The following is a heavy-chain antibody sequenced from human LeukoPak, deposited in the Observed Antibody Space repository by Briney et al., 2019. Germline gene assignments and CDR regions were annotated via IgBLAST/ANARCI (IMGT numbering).Heavy chain of an antibody. CDR3: ARPDTAMARGYFQH. D-gene: IGHD5-18*01. Sequence: GGSLRLSCAASGFTFSDYYMSWIRQAPGKGLEWVSYISSSGSTIYYADSVKGRFTISRDNAKNSLYLQMNSLRAEDTAVYYCARPDTAMARGYFQHWGQGTLVTVSS. CDR1: GFTFSDYY. V-gene: IGHV3-11*01. J-gene: IGHJ1*01. CDR2: ISSSGSTI.